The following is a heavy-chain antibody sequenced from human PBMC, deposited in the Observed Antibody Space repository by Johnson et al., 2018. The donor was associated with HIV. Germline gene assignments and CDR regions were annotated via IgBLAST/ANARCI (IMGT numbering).Heavy chain of an antibody. D-gene: IGHD3-22*01. V-gene: IGHV3-30-3*01. J-gene: IGHJ3*02. CDR2: ISYDGSNK. Sequence: QVQLVESGGGVVQPGRYLRLSCAASGFTFSSYAMHWVRQAPGKGLEWVAVISYDGSNKYYADSVKGRFTISRDNSKNTLYLQMNSLRAEDTAVYYCARDSDSLYAFDIWGQGTMVTVSS. CDR3: ARDSDSLYAFDI. CDR1: GFTFSSYA.